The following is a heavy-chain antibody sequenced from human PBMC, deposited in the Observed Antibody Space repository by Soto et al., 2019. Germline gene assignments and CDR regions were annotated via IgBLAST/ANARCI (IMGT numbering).Heavy chain of an antibody. D-gene: IGHD2-21*01. J-gene: IGHJ3*02. CDR3: ARAGLLSDAFDI. Sequence: SETLSLTCTVSGGSISSSSYYWGWIRQPPGKGLEWIGSIFYSGSTYYNPSLKSRVTISVDTSKNQFSLKLSSVTAADTAVYYCARAGLLSDAFDIWGQGTMVTVSS. CDR2: IFYSGST. CDR1: GGSISSSSYY. V-gene: IGHV4-39*01.